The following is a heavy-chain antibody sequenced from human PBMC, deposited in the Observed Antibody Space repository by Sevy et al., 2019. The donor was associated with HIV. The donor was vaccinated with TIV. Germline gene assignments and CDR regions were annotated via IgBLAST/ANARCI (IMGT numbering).Heavy chain of an antibody. CDR2: IIPIFGTA. CDR3: ARGPYSSSLGFDY. Sequence: ASVKVSCKASGGTFSSYAISWVRQAPGQGLEWMGGIIPIFGTANYAQRFQGRVTITADKSTSTAYMELSSLRSEDTAVYYCARGPYSSSLGFDYWGQGTLVTVSS. D-gene: IGHD6-6*01. V-gene: IGHV1-69*06. CDR1: GGTFSSYA. J-gene: IGHJ4*02.